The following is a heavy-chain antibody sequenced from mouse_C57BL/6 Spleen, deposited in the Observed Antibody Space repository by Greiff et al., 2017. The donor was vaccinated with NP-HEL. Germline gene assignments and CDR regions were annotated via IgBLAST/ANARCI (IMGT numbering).Heavy chain of an antibody. D-gene: IGHD1-1*02. Sequence: DVKLVESGGGLVQPGGSLKLSCAASGFTFSDYYMYWVRQTPEKRLEWVAYISNGGGSTYYPDTVKGRFTISRDNAKNTLYLQMSRLKSEDTAMYYCARLVSYYAMDYWGQGTSVTVSS. J-gene: IGHJ4*01. V-gene: IGHV5-12*01. CDR2: ISNGGGST. CDR3: ARLVSYYAMDY. CDR1: GFTFSDYY.